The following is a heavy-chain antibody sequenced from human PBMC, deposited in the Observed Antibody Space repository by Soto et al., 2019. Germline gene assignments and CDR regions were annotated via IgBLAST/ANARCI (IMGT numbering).Heavy chain of an antibody. D-gene: IGHD3-16*01. Sequence: ASVKVSCKVSGYTLTELSMHWVRQAPGKGLEWMGGFDPEDGETIYAQKFQGRVTMTEDTSTDTAYMELSSLRSEDTAVYYCAFVPLTWTLPPTREWCQGPLVTLSS. J-gene: IGHJ4*02. CDR3: AFVPLTWTLPPTRE. CDR2: FDPEDGET. CDR1: GYTLTELS. V-gene: IGHV1-24*01.